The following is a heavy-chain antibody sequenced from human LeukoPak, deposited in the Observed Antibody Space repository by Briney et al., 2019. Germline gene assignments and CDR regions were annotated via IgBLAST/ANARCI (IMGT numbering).Heavy chain of an antibody. J-gene: IGHJ4*02. CDR3: ASREGYYYDSSGIALGI. CDR2: IRSDSSAI. CDR1: GFSFGDYS. V-gene: IGHV3-48*01. D-gene: IGHD3-22*01. Sequence: GGSLRLSCAASGFSFGDYSMTWVRQAPGKGLEWVSYIRSDSSAIYYTDSVKGRFTISRDNARKSLYLQMNSLRVEDTAVYYCASREGYYYDSSGIALGIRGQGTLVTVSS.